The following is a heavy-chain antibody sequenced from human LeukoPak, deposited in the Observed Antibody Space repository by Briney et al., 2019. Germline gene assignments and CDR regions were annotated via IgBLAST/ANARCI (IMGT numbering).Heavy chain of an antibody. Sequence: NHGESLKISCKGSGYTYTSYWTGWVRQMPGKGLEWMGIIYPGDSDTRYSPSFQGQVTISADKSISTAYLQWSSLKASDTAMYYCARGGSTSSARRAFGIWGQGTMVTVSS. D-gene: IGHD6-6*01. CDR3: ARGGSTSSARRAFGI. CDR1: GYTYTSYW. J-gene: IGHJ3*02. CDR2: IYPGDSDT. V-gene: IGHV5-51*01.